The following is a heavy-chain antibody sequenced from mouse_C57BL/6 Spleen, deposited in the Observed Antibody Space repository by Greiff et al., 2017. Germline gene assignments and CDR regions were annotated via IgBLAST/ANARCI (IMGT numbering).Heavy chain of an antibody. D-gene: IGHD2-4*01. CDR1: GYTFTSYT. V-gene: IGHV1-4*01. CDR2: INPSSGYT. J-gene: IGHJ3*01. Sequence: VQLQQSGAELARPGASVKMSCKASGYTFTSYTMHWVKQRPGQGLEWIGYINPSSGYTKYNQKFKDKATLTADKCSSTAYMQLSSLTSEDSAVYYCARWPLGPYDYERFAYWGQGTLVTVSA. CDR3: ARWPLGPYDYERFAY.